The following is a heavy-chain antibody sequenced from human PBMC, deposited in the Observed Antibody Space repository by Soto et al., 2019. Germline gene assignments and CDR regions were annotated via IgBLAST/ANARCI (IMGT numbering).Heavy chain of an antibody. CDR1: GASISSGCNS. CDR2: IYQIGST. V-gene: IGHV4-30-2*01. Sequence: SETLSLTCTVSGASISSGCNSWSWIRRPPGKALEWIGYIYQIGSTYYNPSLKSRVSISASMSKNQISLRLRSVTAADTAVYYCARGGYSGFDFDFDHWGQRTLVTVSS. J-gene: IGHJ4*02. D-gene: IGHD5-12*01. CDR3: ARGGYSGFDFDFDH.